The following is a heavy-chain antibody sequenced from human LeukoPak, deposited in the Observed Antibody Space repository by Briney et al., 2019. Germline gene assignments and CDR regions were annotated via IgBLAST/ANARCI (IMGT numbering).Heavy chain of an antibody. D-gene: IGHD6-19*01. CDR1: GFTFSSYA. CDR2: LTGSGSST. V-gene: IGHV3-23*01. Sequence: PAGSLRLSCAASGFTFSSYAMSWVRQAPGKGLEWLSALTGSGSSTYYADSVKGRFTISRDNSMNTLSLQMNSLRAEDTALYYCAKDRYSSGRVFYHWGQGTLVTVSS. CDR3: AKDRYSSGRVFYH. J-gene: IGHJ4*02.